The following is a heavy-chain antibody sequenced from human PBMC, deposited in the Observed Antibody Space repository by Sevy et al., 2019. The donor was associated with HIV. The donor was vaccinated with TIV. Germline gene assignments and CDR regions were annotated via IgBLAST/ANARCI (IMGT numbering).Heavy chain of an antibody. Sequence: GESLKISCRASGYNFAAHWIGWVRQMPGIGLVWMGILFPGNSDIRSFQGHVTVSVDKSINTAYLQWANLRASDSAMYFCARGGHLPLDAFDLWGPGTKVTVSS. J-gene: IGHJ3*01. CDR1: GYNFAAHW. D-gene: IGHD2-15*01. CDR3: ARGGHLPLDAFDL. V-gene: IGHV5-51*01. CDR2: LFPGNSDI.